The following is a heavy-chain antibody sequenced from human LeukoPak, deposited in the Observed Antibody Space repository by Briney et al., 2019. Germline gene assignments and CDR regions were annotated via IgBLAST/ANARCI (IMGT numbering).Heavy chain of an antibody. CDR2: VYNTGTT. CDR1: GGFATYYG. CDR3: ARDLVTTGPYYYSMDI. V-gene: IGHV4-59*02. Sequence: SETLSLTCTVSGGFATYYGWSWIRQPPGKGLEWIGFVYNTGTTKYNPSLKSRVTISRDKSRNQFSLKLTSVTAADTAVYYCARDLVTTGPYYYSMDIWGQGTTVTVSS. D-gene: IGHD4-11*01. J-gene: IGHJ6*02.